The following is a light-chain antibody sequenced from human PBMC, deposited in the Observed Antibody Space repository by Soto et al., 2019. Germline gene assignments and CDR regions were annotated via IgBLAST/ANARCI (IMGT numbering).Light chain of an antibody. CDR2: DAS. Sequence: DIQLTQSRSSLSGSVGDRVTITCQASQDISNYLNWYQQKPGKAPKLLISDASHLQEGVPTRFSGSGSGTHFTFTITSLQPADIATYYCQQYHKILSTFGQGTRLEI. V-gene: IGKV1-33*01. CDR3: QQYHKILST. CDR1: QDISNY. J-gene: IGKJ5*01.